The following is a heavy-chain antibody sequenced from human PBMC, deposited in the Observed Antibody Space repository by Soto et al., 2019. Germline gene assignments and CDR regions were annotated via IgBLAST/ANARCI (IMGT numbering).Heavy chain of an antibody. V-gene: IGHV4-59*01. CDR2: IYYSGST. J-gene: IGHJ6*02. D-gene: IGHD6-13*01. Sequence: PSETLSLTCTVSGGSISSYYWSWIRQPPGKGLEWIGYIYYSGSTNYNPSLKSRVTISVDTSKNQFSLKLSSVTAADTAVYYCARDISPGIAAASWLGEDFGMDVWGQGTTVTVSS. CDR3: ARDISPGIAAASWLGEDFGMDV. CDR1: GGSISSYY.